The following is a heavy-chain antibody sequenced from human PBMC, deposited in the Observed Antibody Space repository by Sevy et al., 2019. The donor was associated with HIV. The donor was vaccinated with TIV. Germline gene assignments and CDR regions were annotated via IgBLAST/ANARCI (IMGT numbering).Heavy chain of an antibody. D-gene: IGHD6-19*01. CDR2: ISYDGSNK. J-gene: IGHJ4*02. CDR1: GFTFSSYA. V-gene: IGHV3-30-3*01. Sequence: GSLRLSCAASGFTFSSYAMHWVRQAPGKGLEWVAVISYDGSNKYYADSVKGRFTISRDNSKNTRYLQMNSLRAEDTAVYYCAREGGETYSSGWPYYFDYWGQGTLVTVSS. CDR3: AREGGETYSSGWPYYFDY.